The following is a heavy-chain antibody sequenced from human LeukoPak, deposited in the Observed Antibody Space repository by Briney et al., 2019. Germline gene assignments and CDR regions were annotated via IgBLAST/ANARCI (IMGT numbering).Heavy chain of an antibody. D-gene: IGHD3-16*01. Sequence: GGSLRLSCAASGFTFSSYSMNWVRQAPGKGLEWVSSISSSSSYIYYADSVKGRFTISRDNAKNSLYLQMNSLRAEDTAVYYCARCGIELGWFDPWGQGTLVTVSS. CDR3: ARCGIELGWFDP. CDR1: GFTFSSYS. J-gene: IGHJ5*02. CDR2: ISSSSSYI. V-gene: IGHV3-21*04.